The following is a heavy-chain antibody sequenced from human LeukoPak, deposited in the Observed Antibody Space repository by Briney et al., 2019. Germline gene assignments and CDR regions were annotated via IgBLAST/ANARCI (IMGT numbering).Heavy chain of an antibody. V-gene: IGHV5-51*01. J-gene: IGHJ3*02. Sequence: GESLKISCQGSGYSFTSYWIGWVRQMPGKGLEWMGIIYPGNSDTRYSPSFQGQVTISADKSISTAYLQWSSLKASDTAMYYCARAVVSDAFDIWGQGTMVTVSS. D-gene: IGHD3-22*01. CDR1: GYSFTSYW. CDR3: ARAVVSDAFDI. CDR2: IYPGNSDT.